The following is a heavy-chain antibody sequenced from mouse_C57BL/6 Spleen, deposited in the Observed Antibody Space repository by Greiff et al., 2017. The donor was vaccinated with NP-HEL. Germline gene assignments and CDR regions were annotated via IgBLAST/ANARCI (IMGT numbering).Heavy chain of an antibody. J-gene: IGHJ4*01. V-gene: IGHV1-61*01. CDR2: IYPSDSET. CDR1: GYTFTSYW. Sequence: VQLKQPGAELVRPGSSVKLSCKASGYTFTSYWMDWVKQRPGQGLEWIGNIYPSDSETHYNQKFKDKATLTVDKSSSTAYMQLSSLTSEDSAVYYCARSRDYYAMDYWGQGTSVTVSS. CDR3: ARSRDYYAMDY.